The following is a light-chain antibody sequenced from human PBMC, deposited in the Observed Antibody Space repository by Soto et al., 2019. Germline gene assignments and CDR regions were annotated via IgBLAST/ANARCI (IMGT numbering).Light chain of an antibody. J-gene: IGKJ4*01. V-gene: IGKV1-5*03. CDR3: QQFNNYPLT. CDR2: KAS. CDR1: QTISSW. Sequence: DIQMTQSPSTLSASVRYRFTITFRASQTISSWLAWFQQRPGRAPKFLIYKASSLKNGVPLRFSGSGSGTQFTLANSSLQPEDFATYYCQQFNNYPLTFGGGTKVDIK.